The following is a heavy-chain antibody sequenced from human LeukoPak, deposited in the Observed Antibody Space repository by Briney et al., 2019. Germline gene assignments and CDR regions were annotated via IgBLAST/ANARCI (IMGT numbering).Heavy chain of an antibody. CDR1: GGSINSSSYY. Sequence: SETLSLTCTVSGGSINSSSYYWSWIRQPPGKGLEWIGYIYYSGSTNYNPSLKSRVTISVDTSKNQFSLKLSSVTAADTAVYYCARAKIAVAIDYWGQGTLVTVSS. V-gene: IGHV4-61*01. D-gene: IGHD6-19*01. CDR3: ARAKIAVAIDY. CDR2: IYYSGST. J-gene: IGHJ4*02.